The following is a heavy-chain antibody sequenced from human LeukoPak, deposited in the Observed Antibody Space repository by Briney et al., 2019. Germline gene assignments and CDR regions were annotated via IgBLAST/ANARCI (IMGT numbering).Heavy chain of an antibody. D-gene: IGHD3-22*01. Sequence: PGGSLRLSCAASGFTFSSYAMHWVRQAQGKGLEWVAVISYDGVNKYYADSVKGRFTISRDNSKNTLYLQMNSLRDEDTAVYYCARDYYDTSGYYPWNYWGQGTLVTVSS. CDR2: ISYDGVNK. J-gene: IGHJ4*02. CDR3: ARDYYDTSGYYPWNY. CDR1: GFTFSSYA. V-gene: IGHV3-30*04.